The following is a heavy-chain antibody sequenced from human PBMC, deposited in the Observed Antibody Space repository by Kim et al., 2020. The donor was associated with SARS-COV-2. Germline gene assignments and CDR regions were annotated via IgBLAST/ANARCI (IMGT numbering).Heavy chain of an antibody. CDR1: GESFRGFY. CDR3: ARGDWYGMDVMDV. CDR2: VYYKGST. D-gene: IGHD3-9*01. Sequence: SETLSLTCTVYGESFRGFYWSFIRQPPGKGLEWIGEVYYKGSTSYNPSLQSRVTISVDTSNNQFSLKLRSVTAADTAVYYCARGDWYGMDVMDVGGKGT. J-gene: IGHJ6*04. V-gene: IGHV4-34*01.